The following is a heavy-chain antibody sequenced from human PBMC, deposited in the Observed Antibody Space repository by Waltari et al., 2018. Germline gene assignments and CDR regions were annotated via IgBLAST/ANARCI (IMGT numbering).Heavy chain of an antibody. CDR1: GFTFSGFS. V-gene: IGHV3-48*04. D-gene: IGHD5-12*01. CDR3: VRGWLENTFDI. Sequence: EVQVVESGGGLVHPGGYLRLSCAASGFTFSGFSMSWVRQSPGKGLAWLSFIGPGSTPIYYADSVKGRFTISTDNSRNSLYLQMNSPRTEDTAVYYCVRGWLENTFDIWGRGTLVTVSS. J-gene: IGHJ3*02. CDR2: IGPGSTPI.